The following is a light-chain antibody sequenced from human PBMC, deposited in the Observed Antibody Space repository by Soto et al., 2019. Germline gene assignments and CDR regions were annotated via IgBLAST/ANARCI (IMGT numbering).Light chain of an antibody. CDR1: QSVGIN. Sequence: EVLMTQSPAILSVSPGERATISCRASQSVGINVAWYQQRPGQAPRLLIYGASTRASGSPDRFSASGSATEFTLTISSLLSEDFAVYYCQQYNDWPRTFGQGTKVDIK. CDR2: GAS. V-gene: IGKV3-15*01. J-gene: IGKJ1*01. CDR3: QQYNDWPRT.